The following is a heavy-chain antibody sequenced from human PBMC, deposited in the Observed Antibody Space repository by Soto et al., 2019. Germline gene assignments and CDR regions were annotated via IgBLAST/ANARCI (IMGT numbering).Heavy chain of an antibody. CDR1: GVTVSSNY. D-gene: IGHD5-18*01. V-gene: IGHV3-66*04. CDR2: IYSGGSA. J-gene: IGHJ4*02. CDR3: ARHGYSYGGCYFDY. Sequence: EVQLVESGGGLVQPGGSLRLSCAASGVTVSSNYMSWVRQAPGKGLEWVSVIYSGGSAYYADSVKGSFTISRDNSKNTLYLQMNSLSAQDTAVYYCARHGYSYGGCYFDYWGQGTLVTVSS.